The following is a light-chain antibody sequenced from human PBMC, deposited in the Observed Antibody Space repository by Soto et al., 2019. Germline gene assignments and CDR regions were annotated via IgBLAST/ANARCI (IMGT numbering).Light chain of an antibody. CDR2: DVN. V-gene: IGLV2-14*03. Sequence: QSALTQPASVSGSPGQSITISCTGTSSDIGAYNFVSWYQQHPGKAPKLMIYDVNIRPSGVSNRFSGSKSGNTASLTISGLPADDEADYYCTSGTTSTTMIFGGGTKLTVL. CDR1: SSDIGAYNF. J-gene: IGLJ2*01. CDR3: TSGTTSTTMI.